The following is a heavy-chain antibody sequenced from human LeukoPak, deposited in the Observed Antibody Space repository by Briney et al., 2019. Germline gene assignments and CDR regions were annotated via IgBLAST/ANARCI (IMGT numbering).Heavy chain of an antibody. V-gene: IGHV1-69*13. J-gene: IGHJ6*02. CDR3: ARDIAAAGTGGKYYYYYYGMDV. Sequence: ASVKVSCKASGGTFSSYAISWVRQAPGQGLEWMGGIIPISGTANCAQKFQGRVTITADESTSTAYMELSSLRSEDTAVYYCARDIAAAGTGGKYYYYYYGMDVWGQGTTVTVSS. CDR2: IIPISGTA. D-gene: IGHD6-13*01. CDR1: GGTFSSYA.